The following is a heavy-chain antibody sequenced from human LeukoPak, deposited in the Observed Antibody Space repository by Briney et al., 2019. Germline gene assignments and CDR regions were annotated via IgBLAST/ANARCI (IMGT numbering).Heavy chain of an antibody. CDR3: ARDGSTNSQNWFDP. D-gene: IGHD2-8*01. CDR2: MSYDENTE. V-gene: IGHV3-33*05. CDR1: RFIFSVYG. J-gene: IGHJ5*02. Sequence: GGSLRLSCVASRFIFSVYGMHWVRQAPGKGLEWVAFMSYDENTEYYIDSVKGRFTVSRDNSKNTLFLQLNNLRPEDTGVYYCARDGSTNSQNWFDPWGQGTLVIVSS.